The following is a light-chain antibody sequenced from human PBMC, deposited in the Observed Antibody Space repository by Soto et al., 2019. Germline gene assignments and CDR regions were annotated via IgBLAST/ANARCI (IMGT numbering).Light chain of an antibody. V-gene: IGKV3-15*01. J-gene: IGKJ5*01. Sequence: DIVMTQSPGTLSVSPGERATLSCRASQSVGTNLAGYQQRPGQAPRLLVYGASTRASGSPPRLSSSGSGTNYSPTIISLLSADVAVDYYRQHNYRPRGTFGQGTRVDIK. CDR3: RQHNYRPRGT. CDR2: GAS. CDR1: QSVGTN.